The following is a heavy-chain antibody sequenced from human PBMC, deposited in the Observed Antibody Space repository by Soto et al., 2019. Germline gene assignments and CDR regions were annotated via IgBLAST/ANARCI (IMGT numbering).Heavy chain of an antibody. CDR3: AAAVPTDYVSNYYDTAASDIYTLSPHAALQGWYF. Sequence: SETLSLTCTVSGGSISSGGYYWSWIRQHPGKGLEWIGYIYYSGSTYYNPSLKSRVTISVDTSKNQFSLKLSSVTAADTAVYYCAAAVPTDYVSNYYDTAASDIYTLSPHAALQGWYF. J-gene: IGHJ2*01. D-gene: IGHD3-3*01. CDR2: IYYSGST. V-gene: IGHV4-31*03. CDR1: GGSISSGGYY.